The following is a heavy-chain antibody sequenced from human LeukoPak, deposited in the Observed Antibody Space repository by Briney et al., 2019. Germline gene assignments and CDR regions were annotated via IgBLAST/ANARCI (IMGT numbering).Heavy chain of an antibody. CDR3: ARDPLVGSSPFDF. CDR2: ISSSGSYI. Sequence: PGGSLRLSCAASGFTFGGYSMNWVRQAPGKGLEWVSSISSSGSYIYYADSVRGRFTISRDNTKNSLYLQMNSLRAEDTAVYYCARDPLVGSSPFDFRGQGTLVTVSS. V-gene: IGHV3-21*01. J-gene: IGHJ4*02. D-gene: IGHD6-6*01. CDR1: GFTFGGYS.